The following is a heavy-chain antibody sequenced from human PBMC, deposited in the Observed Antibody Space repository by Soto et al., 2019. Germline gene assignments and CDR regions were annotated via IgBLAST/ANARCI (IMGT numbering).Heavy chain of an antibody. D-gene: IGHD3-10*01. Sequence: LSLTCTVSGGSISSYYWSWIRQPPGKGLEWIGYIYYSGSTNYNPSLKSRVTISVDTSKNQFSLKLSSVTAADTAVYYCARGEYGNYYYYGMDVWGQGTTVTVSS. CDR3: ARGEYGNYYYYGMDV. J-gene: IGHJ6*02. V-gene: IGHV4-59*01. CDR2: IYYSGST. CDR1: GGSISSYY.